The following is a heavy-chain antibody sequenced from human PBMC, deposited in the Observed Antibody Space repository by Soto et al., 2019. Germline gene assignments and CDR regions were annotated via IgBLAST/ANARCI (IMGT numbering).Heavy chain of an antibody. Sequence: QVQLQESGPGLVKPSETLSLTCSVSGGSVTSHHLSWIRQPPGKGLEWMGYINYDGSTNYSPSLKSRVIMSVDTSNSQFSLRLSSVTAADTAVYYCATYSRGEGGWGYWGPGTLVTVSS. CDR3: ATYSRGEGGWGY. CDR2: INYDGST. V-gene: IGHV4-59*08. CDR1: GGSVTSHH. J-gene: IGHJ4*02. D-gene: IGHD2-21*01.